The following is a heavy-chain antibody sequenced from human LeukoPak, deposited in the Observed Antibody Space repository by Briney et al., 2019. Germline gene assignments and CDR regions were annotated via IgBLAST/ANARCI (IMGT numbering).Heavy chain of an antibody. J-gene: IGHJ3*02. CDR2: ISGSGGST. CDR1: GFTFSSSA. CDR3: AKDRSYSSSWSAFDI. V-gene: IGHV3-23*01. D-gene: IGHD6-13*01. Sequence: GGSLRLSCAASGFTFSSSAMTWVRQAPAKGLEWVSAISGSGGSTYYADSVKGRFTISRDKSKNTLYLQMNSLRAEDTAVYYCAKDRSYSSSWSAFDIWGQGTMVTVSS.